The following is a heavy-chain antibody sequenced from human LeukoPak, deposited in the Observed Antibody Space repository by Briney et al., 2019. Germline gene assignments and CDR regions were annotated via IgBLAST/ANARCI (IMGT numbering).Heavy chain of an antibody. Sequence: PGRSLRLSCAASGFTFSSYGMHWVRQAPGKGLEWGAVISYDGSNIYYADSVKGRFTIPRDNSKNTVYLQMNSLRADDTAVYYCAKDAGYRSSGSSWHYFDYWGQGTLVTVSS. CDR2: ISYDGSNI. CDR3: AKDAGYRSSGSSWHYFDY. CDR1: GFTFSSYG. V-gene: IGHV3-30*18. D-gene: IGHD1-26*01. J-gene: IGHJ4*02.